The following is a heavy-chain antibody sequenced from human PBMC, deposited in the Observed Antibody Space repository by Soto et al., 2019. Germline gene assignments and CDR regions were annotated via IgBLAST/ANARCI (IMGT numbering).Heavy chain of an antibody. CDR2: IWYDGSRQ. CDR3: ARDQLDRLRPRETRYFDL. V-gene: IGHV3-33*01. D-gene: IGHD3-3*01. Sequence: QVLLVESGGGVVQPGRSLRLSCAASGFKFSSYGMHWVRQAPGKGLEWVAVIWYDGSRQFYTDSVKGRFTISRDNSNLYLQMNSLRDDDTAVYYCARDQLDRLRPRETRYFDLWGQGTLVTVSS. J-gene: IGHJ4*02. CDR1: GFKFSSYG.